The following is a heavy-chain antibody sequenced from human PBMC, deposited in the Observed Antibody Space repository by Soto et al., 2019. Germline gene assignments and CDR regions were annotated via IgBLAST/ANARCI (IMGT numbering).Heavy chain of an antibody. Sequence: QIQLVQSGAEVRKPGASVMVSCKASGYIFTSYGMSWVRQAPGQGLEWMGWITAYNGNTNYAQRVQGRITMTTDISAVTAYMELRSLTSDDTAVYYCPRGGVGDTSGWFDPWGQGTLVTVSS. J-gene: IGHJ5*02. CDR1: GYIFTSYG. V-gene: IGHV1-18*01. D-gene: IGHD1-26*01. CDR2: ITAYNGNT. CDR3: PRGGVGDTSGWFDP.